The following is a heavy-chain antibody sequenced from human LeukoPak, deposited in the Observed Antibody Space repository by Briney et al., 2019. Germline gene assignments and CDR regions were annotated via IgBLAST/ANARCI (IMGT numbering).Heavy chain of an antibody. CDR1: GGSISSSSYY. D-gene: IGHD2-2*01. CDR2: IYYSGST. Sequence: SETLSLTCTVSGGSISSSSYYWGWIRQPPGKGLEWIGSIYYSGSTYYNPSLKSRVTISVDTSKNQFTLKLSSATAADTAVYYCAREGSLCSSTSCYSYWGQGTLVTVSS. CDR3: AREGSLCSSTSCYSY. V-gene: IGHV4-39*01. J-gene: IGHJ4*02.